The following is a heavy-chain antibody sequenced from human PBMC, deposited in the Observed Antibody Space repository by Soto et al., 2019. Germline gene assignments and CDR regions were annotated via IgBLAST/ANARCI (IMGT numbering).Heavy chain of an antibody. V-gene: IGHV3-74*01. J-gene: IGHJ6*02. CDR1: GFTFSSYW. D-gene: IGHD1-1*01. CDR2: INSDGSST. Sequence: GGSLRLSCAASGFTFSSYWMHWVRQAPGKGLVWVSRINSDGSSTSYADSVKGRFTISRDNAKNTLYLQMNSLRAEDTAVYYCVSVGTGTRLLDYYYGMDVWGQGTTVTVSS. CDR3: VSVGTGTRLLDYYYGMDV.